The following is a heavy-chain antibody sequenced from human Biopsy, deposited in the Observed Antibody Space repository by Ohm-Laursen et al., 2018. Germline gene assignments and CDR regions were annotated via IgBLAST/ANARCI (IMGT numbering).Heavy chain of an antibody. D-gene: IGHD4-23*01. V-gene: IGHV4-59*01. J-gene: IGHJ4*02. CDR3: ARGSNDFGGLYFPR. CDR1: GDSITTYY. Sequence: SQTLSLTCTVSGDSITTYYWSWIRQPPGKGLEWIGHISCTGYTSYNASLKSRVTISVDTSRNHFSLRLSSLTAADTAVYYCARGSNDFGGLYFPRWGQGTLLTVSS. CDR2: ISCTGYT.